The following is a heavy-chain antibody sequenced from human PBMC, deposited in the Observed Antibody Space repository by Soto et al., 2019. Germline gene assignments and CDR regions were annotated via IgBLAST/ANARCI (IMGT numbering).Heavy chain of an antibody. CDR3: ARSGRVRNDAFDI. D-gene: IGHD3-10*01. CDR2: IYYSGST. J-gene: IGHJ3*02. V-gene: IGHV4-31*03. CDR1: GGSISSGGYY. Sequence: PSETLSLTCTVSGGSISSGGYYWSWSRQHPGKGLEWIEYIYYSGSTYYNPSLKSRVTRSVDTSKNQFSLKLSSVTAADTAVYYCARSGRVRNDAFDIWGQGTMVTVSS.